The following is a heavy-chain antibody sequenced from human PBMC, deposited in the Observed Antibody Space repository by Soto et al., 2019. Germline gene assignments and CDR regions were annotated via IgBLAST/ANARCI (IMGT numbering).Heavy chain of an antibody. J-gene: IGHJ4*02. D-gene: IGHD2-15*01. Sequence: QVKLVQSGAEVKKPGASVKVSCKAFGYTFTSYGITWVRQAPGQGLEWMGWISTSHGYTSYAQKVQGRVTMTRDTATSTAYMELRGLRSDDTAVYYCVRDRYLSGGLAGYWGQGSLVTVSS. V-gene: IGHV1-18*01. CDR3: VRDRYLSGGLAGY. CDR1: GYTFTSYG. CDR2: ISTSHGYT.